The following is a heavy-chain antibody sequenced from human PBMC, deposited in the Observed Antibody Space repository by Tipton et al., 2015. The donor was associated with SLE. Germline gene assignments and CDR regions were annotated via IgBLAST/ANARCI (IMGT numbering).Heavy chain of an antibody. J-gene: IGHJ4*01. CDR2: IFFTGRT. D-gene: IGHD2-2*01. Sequence: TLSLTCTVSGASISSGNYFYTWIRQPAGKGLEWIGRIFFTGRTEYNPSLESRVTLSVDASKDQFSLRLTSVTAADTAVYYCVVCSPSSCSYFDHWGQGRLVTVSS. CDR3: VVCSPSSCSYFDH. V-gene: IGHV4-61*02. CDR1: GASISSGNYF.